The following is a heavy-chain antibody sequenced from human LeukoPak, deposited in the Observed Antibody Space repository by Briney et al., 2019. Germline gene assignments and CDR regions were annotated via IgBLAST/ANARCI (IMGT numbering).Heavy chain of an antibody. Sequence: GGSLRLSCAASGFAFNSYWMSWVRQAPGKGLEWVANIDPDGSEKQYGDSVKGRFTTSRDNAKNSLYLQMNSLRAEDTAIYYCARIYYFGDNNWRYFDNWGQGTLVTVSS. CDR2: IDPDGSEK. D-gene: IGHD3-10*01. CDR1: GFAFNSYW. CDR3: ARIYYFGDNNWRYFDN. J-gene: IGHJ4*02. V-gene: IGHV3-7*01.